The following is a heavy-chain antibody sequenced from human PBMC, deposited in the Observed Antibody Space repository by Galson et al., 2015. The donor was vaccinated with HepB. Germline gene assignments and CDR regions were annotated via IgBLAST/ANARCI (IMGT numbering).Heavy chain of an antibody. V-gene: IGHV1-18*01. D-gene: IGHD3-10*01. CDR1: GYTFTRYG. J-gene: IGHJ4*02. Sequence: SVKVSCKASGYTFTRYGISWVRQAPGQGLEWMGWISAYNGNTNYAQKLQGRVSITSDTSTSTAYMELRSLRSGDTAVYYCARLGPFYSGSGKSFDYWGQGTLVTVSS. CDR3: ARLGPFYSGSGKSFDY. CDR2: ISAYNGNT.